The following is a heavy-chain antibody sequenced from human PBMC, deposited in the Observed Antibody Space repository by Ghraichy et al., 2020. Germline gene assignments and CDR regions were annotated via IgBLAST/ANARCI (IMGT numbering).Heavy chain of an antibody. J-gene: IGHJ4*02. Sequence: GGSLRLSCTASGFTFSSYELNWVRQAPGKGLEWISYISGSGSAIHYADSVKGRFTVSRDNAKNSLYLQMNSLRAEDTAVYYCARLFGFSFKDFWGQGTLVTVSS. D-gene: IGHD5-18*01. CDR2: ISGSGSAI. CDR3: ARLFGFSFKDF. CDR1: GFTFSSYE. V-gene: IGHV3-48*03.